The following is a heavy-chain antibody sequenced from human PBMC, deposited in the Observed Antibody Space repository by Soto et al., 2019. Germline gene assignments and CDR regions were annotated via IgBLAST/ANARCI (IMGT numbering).Heavy chain of an antibody. D-gene: IGHD6-13*01. CDR2: INPNSGGT. CDR3: ARSFRMVSTTAAGTRWFDP. J-gene: IGHJ5*02. V-gene: IGHV1-2*04. Sequence: APSVKVSCKASGYTFTGYYMHWVRQAPGQGLEWMGWINPNSGGTNYAQKFQGWVTMTRDTSISTAYMELSRLRSDDTAVYYCARSFRMVSTTAAGTRWFDPWGQGTLVTVSS. CDR1: GYTFTGYY.